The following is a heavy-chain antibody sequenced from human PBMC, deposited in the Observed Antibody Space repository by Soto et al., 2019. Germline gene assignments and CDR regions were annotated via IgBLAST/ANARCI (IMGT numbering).Heavy chain of an antibody. J-gene: IGHJ6*02. CDR2: ISYDGSNK. Sequence: XGSLALSSAAYGFTFRSDRMHWVRQAPGKGVEWVAVISYDGSNKYYADSVKGRFTISRDNSKNTLYLQMNSLRAEDTAVYYCAKAFWRSPYYYYGMDVWGQGTTVTVS. V-gene: IGHV3-30*18. CDR3: AKAFWRSPYYYYGMDV. CDR1: GFTFRSDR. D-gene: IGHD3-3*01.